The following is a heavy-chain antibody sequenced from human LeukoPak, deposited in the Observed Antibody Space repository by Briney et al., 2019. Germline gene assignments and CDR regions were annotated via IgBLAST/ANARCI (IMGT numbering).Heavy chain of an antibody. J-gene: IGHJ4*02. V-gene: IGHV1-2*02. Sequence: ASVKVSCKASGYTFTGYYMRWVRQAPGQGLEWMGWINPNSGGTNYAQKFQGRVTMTRDTSISTAYMELSRLRSDDTAVYYCASLAHDYVWGSYRYTGDFDYWGQGTLVTVSS. CDR1: GYTFTGYY. CDR2: INPNSGGT. CDR3: ASLAHDYVWGSYRYTGDFDY. D-gene: IGHD3-16*02.